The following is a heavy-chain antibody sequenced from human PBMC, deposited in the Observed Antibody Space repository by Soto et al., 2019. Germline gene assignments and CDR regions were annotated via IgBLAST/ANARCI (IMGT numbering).Heavy chain of an antibody. CDR2: INPNSGGT. CDR3: ARGGGSSSSFFWFDP. J-gene: IGHJ5*02. CDR1: GYTFTGYY. D-gene: IGHD6-6*01. V-gene: IGHV1-2*04. Sequence: GASVKVSCKASGYTFTGYYMHWVRPAPGQGLEWMGWINPNSGGTNYAQKFQGWVTMTRDTSISTAYMELSRLRSDDTAVYYCARGGGSSSSFFWFDPGGQGTLVTVSS.